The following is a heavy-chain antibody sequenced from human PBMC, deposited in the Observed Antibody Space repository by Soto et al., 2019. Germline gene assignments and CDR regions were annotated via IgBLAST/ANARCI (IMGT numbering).Heavy chain of an antibody. CDR2: ISDSGST. Sequence: EVQLLESGGGLVQPGGSLRLSCAASGFSFNNYAMNWVRQAPGQGLEWVSTISDSGSTYYADSVKGRFTISRDNSKNTLDLQMKSLRAGDTAVYFCAKDVGGHYCTPASCLYFFHSWGRGTLVTVSS. D-gene: IGHD2-8*01. V-gene: IGHV3-23*01. CDR3: AKDVGGHYCTPASCLYFFHS. J-gene: IGHJ4*02. CDR1: GFSFNNYA.